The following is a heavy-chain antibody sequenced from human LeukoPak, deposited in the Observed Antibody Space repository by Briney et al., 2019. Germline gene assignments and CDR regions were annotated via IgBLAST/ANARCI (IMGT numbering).Heavy chain of an antibody. CDR3: ARDRPGGLLARAFAY. CDR1: GGSISSYY. Sequence: SETLSLTCTVSGGSISSYYWSWIRQPPGKGLEWIGYIYYSGSTNYNPSLKSRVTMSVDTSKNQFSLKLSSVTAADTAVYYCARDRPGGLLARAFAYWGQGTLVTVSS. CDR2: IYYSGST. J-gene: IGHJ4*02. V-gene: IGHV4-59*12. D-gene: IGHD2-15*01.